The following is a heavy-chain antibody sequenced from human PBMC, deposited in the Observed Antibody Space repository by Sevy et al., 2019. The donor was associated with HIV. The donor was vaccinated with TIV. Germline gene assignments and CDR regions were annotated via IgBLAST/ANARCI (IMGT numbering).Heavy chain of an antibody. J-gene: IGHJ3*02. CDR1: GGSINSDH. CDR3: ARRNDFDI. CDR2: VYYTGGT. Sequence: SETLSLTCTVSGGSINSDHWNWIRQPPGKGLEWIGYVYYTGGTNYNATFKNRVTISVDRTQNQSSLKLTSVTAADTAVYYCARRNDFDIWGQGTMVTVSS. V-gene: IGHV4-59*08.